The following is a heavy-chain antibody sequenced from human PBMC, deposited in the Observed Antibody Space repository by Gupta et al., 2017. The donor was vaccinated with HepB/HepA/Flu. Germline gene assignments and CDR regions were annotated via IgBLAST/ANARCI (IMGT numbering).Heavy chain of an antibody. V-gene: IGHV4-59*01. J-gene: IGHJ3*02. Sequence: QVQLQESGPGLVKPSGTLSLTCTVSGGSISSYYWSWIRQPPGKGLEWIGYIYYSGSTNYNPSLKSRVTISVDTSKNQFSLKLSSVTAADTAVYYCARAPYVWGSHRYNPHDAFDIWGQGTMVTVSS. CDR2: IYYSGST. CDR3: ARAPYVWGSHRYNPHDAFDI. CDR1: GGSISSYY. D-gene: IGHD3-16*02.